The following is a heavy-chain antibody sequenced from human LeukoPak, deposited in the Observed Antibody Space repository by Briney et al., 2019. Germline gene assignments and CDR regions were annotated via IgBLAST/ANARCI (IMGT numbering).Heavy chain of an antibody. Sequence: SETLTLTCAVSGGSFSGYYWSWIRQPPGKGLKWIGEINHSGGTNYNPSLKSRVTISVDTSKNQFSLKLSSVTAADTAVYYCARGDSVLSFDYWGQGTLVTVSS. J-gene: IGHJ4*02. V-gene: IGHV4-34*01. D-gene: IGHD5/OR15-5a*01. CDR3: ARGDSVLSFDY. CDR2: INHSGGT. CDR1: GGSFSGYY.